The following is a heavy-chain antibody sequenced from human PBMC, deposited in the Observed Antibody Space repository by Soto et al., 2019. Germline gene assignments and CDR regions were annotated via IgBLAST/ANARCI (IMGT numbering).Heavy chain of an antibody. V-gene: IGHV4-30-4*08. CDR2: IYHSGRT. CDR3: ARADYDILTGYYSYFDY. CDR1: GGSMSNGYYY. J-gene: IGHJ4*02. Sequence: PSETLSLTCTVSGGSMSNGYYYWSWVRQNPGKGLEWIGHIYHSGRTYYNPSLKSRVGILVDTSKNQFSLNLNSVTAADTAVYYCARADYDILTGYYSYFDYWGQGTLVTVSS. D-gene: IGHD3-9*01.